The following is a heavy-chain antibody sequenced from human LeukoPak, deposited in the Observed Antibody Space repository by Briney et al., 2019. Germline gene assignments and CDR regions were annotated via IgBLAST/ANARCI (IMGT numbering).Heavy chain of an antibody. J-gene: IGHJ6*02. V-gene: IGHV1-18*01. CDR3: ARDGHIVVVTAPYYYYGMDV. D-gene: IGHD2-21*02. CDR2: ISAYNGNT. CDR1: GYTFTSYG. Sequence: ASVKVSCKASGYTFTSYGISWVRQAPGQGLEWMGWISAYNGNTNYAQKLQGRVTMTTDTSTSTAYMELRSLRSDDTAVYYCARDGHIVVVTAPYYYYGMDVWGQGSKVTVSS.